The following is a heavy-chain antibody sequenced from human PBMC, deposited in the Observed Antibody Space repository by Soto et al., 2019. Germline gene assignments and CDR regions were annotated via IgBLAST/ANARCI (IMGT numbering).Heavy chain of an antibody. CDR1: GFSFSDYF. V-gene: IGHV1-46*01. CDR2: INPSGDSR. Sequence: ASGRVSCKASGFSFSDYFMHWVRQAPGQGLEWMGIINPSGDSRNYAQKFQGRVTITRDTSTSTAYMELSSLRSEDTAVYYCARVVVPAAPYYYYGMDVWGQGTTVTVSS. CDR3: ARVVVPAAPYYYYGMDV. D-gene: IGHD2-2*01. J-gene: IGHJ6*02.